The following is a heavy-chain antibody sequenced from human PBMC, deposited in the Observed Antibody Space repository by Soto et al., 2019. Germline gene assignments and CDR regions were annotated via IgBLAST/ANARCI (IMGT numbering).Heavy chain of an antibody. D-gene: IGHD5-18*01. Sequence: QVQLVQSGPEVKKPGASVKVSCKASGYTFTTYGLSWVRQAPGQVLEWMGWISGYNGQTNYAQKFRGRVTITTDTATSTAYMELRGLRSEDTAMYYCARDGRKELWVEGRNAMDAWGQGTTVTVSS. V-gene: IGHV1-18*01. CDR3: ARDGRKELWVEGRNAMDA. CDR2: ISGYNGQT. CDR1: GYTFTTYG. J-gene: IGHJ6*02.